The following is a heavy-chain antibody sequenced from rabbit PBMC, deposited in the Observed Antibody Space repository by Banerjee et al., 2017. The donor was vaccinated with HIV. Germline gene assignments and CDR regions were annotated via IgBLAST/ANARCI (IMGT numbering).Heavy chain of an antibody. V-gene: IGHV1S45*01. Sequence: QEQLEESGGDLVQPGASLTLTCTASGFDSSSTYYMCWVRQAPGKGLEWIACIYAGSGGAYYANWAKGRFTIPKTSSTTVTLQMTSLTAADTATYFCARGGNYLTLWGPGTLVTVS. D-gene: IGHD1-1*01. CDR3: ARGGNYLTL. CDR1: GFDSSSTYY. CDR2: IYAGSGGA. J-gene: IGHJ4*01.